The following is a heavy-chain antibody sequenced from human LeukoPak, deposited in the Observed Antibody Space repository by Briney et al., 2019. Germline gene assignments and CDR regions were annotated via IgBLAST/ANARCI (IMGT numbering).Heavy chain of an antibody. D-gene: IGHD3-22*01. J-gene: IGHJ4*02. CDR2: FIPIFGTA. V-gene: IGHV1-69*05. CDR3: ARDRPLKYYDSSGYLFFDY. Sequence: SVKVSCKASGGTFSSYAISWVRQAPGQGLEWMGRFIPIFGTANYAQKFQGRVTITTDESTSTAYMELSSLRSEDTAVYYCARDRPLKYYDSSGYLFFDYWGQGTLVTVSS. CDR1: GGTFSSYA.